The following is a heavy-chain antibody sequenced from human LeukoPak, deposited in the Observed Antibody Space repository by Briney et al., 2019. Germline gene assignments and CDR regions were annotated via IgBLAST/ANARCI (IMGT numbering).Heavy chain of an antibody. V-gene: IGHV4-34*01. Sequence: PSETLSLTCAVYGGSFSGYYWSWIRQPPGKGLEWVGEINHSGSTNYNPSLKSRVTISVDTSKNQFSLKLSSVTAADTAVYYCARGERKYGSGRSSYYYYGMDVWGQGTTVTVSS. CDR2: INHSGST. D-gene: IGHD3-10*01. CDR1: GGSFSGYY. J-gene: IGHJ6*02. CDR3: ARGERKYGSGRSSYYYYGMDV.